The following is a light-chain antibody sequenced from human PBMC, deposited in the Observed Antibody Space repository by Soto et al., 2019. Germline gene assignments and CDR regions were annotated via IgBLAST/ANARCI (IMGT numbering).Light chain of an antibody. J-gene: IGKJ5*01. CDR1: QTLSNSF. Sequence: EIALTQSPGALSLSRGERATLSCRASQTLSNSFIAWYQHKPGQAPRLLVYDTSTRATGIPDRYSGSGSGTDFTLTISRLEPEDFAVFFCQQYGTSEIIFGQGTRLEIK. CDR2: DTS. V-gene: IGKV3-20*01. CDR3: QQYGTSEII.